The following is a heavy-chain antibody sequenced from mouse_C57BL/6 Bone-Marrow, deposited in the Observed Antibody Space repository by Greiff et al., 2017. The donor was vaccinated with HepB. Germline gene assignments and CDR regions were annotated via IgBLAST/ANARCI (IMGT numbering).Heavy chain of an antibody. CDR3: DYDTDSLSR. Sequence: VKLQESGPGLVAPSQSLSITCTVSGFSLTSYGVDWVRQSPGKGLEWLGVIWGVGSTNYNSALKSRLSISKDNSKSQVFLKMNSLQTDDTAMYSYDYDTDSLSRWGQGTTLTVSS. CDR2: IWGVGST. J-gene: IGHJ2*01. V-gene: IGHV2-6*01. CDR1: GFSLTSYG. D-gene: IGHD2-4*01.